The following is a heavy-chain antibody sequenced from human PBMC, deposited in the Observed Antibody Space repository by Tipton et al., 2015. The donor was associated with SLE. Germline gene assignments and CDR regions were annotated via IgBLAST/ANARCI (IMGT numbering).Heavy chain of an antibody. CDR3: ARDSRFGYSSSSPSFCY. CDR1: GGSISSYY. D-gene: IGHD6-6*01. V-gene: IGHV4-59*01. CDR2: IYYSGST. J-gene: IGHJ4*01. Sequence: LRLSCTVSGGSISSYYWSWIRQPPGKGLEWIGYIYYSGSTNYNPSLKSRVTISVDTSKNQFSLKLSSVTATDTAVYYCARDSRFGYSSSSPSFCYWGQGALVTVSS.